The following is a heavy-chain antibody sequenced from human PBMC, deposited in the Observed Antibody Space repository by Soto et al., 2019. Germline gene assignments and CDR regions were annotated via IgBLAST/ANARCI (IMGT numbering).Heavy chain of an antibody. D-gene: IGHD3-10*01. Sequence: QGQLQQWGAGLLKPSETLSLTSAVYDGPSNNSSWSWIRQPPGRGLEWIGEINHSGSTNYKASLRSRVTISEDTSKKQFSLELRFVTAADTAVYYCARGGLIRGVLYYWGQGTLVTVSS. CDR1: DGPSNNSS. CDR2: INHSGST. J-gene: IGHJ4*02. CDR3: ARGGLIRGVLYY. V-gene: IGHV4-34*01.